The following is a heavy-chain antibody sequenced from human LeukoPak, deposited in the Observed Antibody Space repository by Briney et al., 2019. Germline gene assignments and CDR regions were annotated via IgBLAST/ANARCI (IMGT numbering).Heavy chain of an antibody. J-gene: IGHJ4*02. CDR2: INPNSGGT. CDR3: ARDEGIYYGSANKE. D-gene: IGHD3-10*01. CDR1: GYTFTVYY. V-gene: IGHV1-2*06. Sequence: ASVTLSCKASGYTFTVYYMHWVRQAPGQGLELMGRINPNSGGTNYAQKFQGRVTMTRDTSISTAYMELSRLRSDDTAVYFCARDEGIYYGSANKEWGQGTLVTVSS.